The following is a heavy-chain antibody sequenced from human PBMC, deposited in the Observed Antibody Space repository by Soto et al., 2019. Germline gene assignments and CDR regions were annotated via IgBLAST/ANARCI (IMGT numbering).Heavy chain of an antibody. D-gene: IGHD6-13*01. CDR2: ISGSGGST. Sequence: GGSLRLSCAASGFTFSSYAMSWVRQAPGKGLEWVSAISGSGGSTYYADSVKGRFTISRDNSKNTLYLQMDSLRAEDTAVYYCAKDQYSSSWKGPFDYWGQGTLVTVSS. V-gene: IGHV3-23*01. CDR3: AKDQYSSSWKGPFDY. CDR1: GFTFSSYA. J-gene: IGHJ4*02.